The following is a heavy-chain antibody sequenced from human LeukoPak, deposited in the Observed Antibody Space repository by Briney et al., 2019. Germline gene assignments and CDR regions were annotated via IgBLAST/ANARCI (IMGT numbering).Heavy chain of an antibody. V-gene: IGHV4-34*01. Sequence: SETLSLTCAVYGGSFSGYYWSWIRQPPGKGLEWIGEINHSGSTNYNPSLKSRVTISVDTSKNQFSLKLSSVTAADTAVYYCARESGYSGYDYSLTRFDPWGQGTLVTVSS. D-gene: IGHD5-12*01. J-gene: IGHJ5*02. CDR3: ARESGYSGYDYSLTRFDP. CDR1: GGSFSGYY. CDR2: INHSGST.